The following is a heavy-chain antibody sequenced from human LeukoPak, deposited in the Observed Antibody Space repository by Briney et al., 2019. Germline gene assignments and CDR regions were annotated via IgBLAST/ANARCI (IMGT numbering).Heavy chain of an antibody. V-gene: IGHV1-46*01. J-gene: IGHJ6*02. CDR3: ARGCGIQLWFGACPYGMDV. CDR1: GYTFTSYY. D-gene: IGHD5-18*01. CDR2: INPSGGST. Sequence: ASVKVSCKASGYTFTSYYMHWVRQAPGRGLEWMGIINPSGGSTSYAQKFQGRVTMTRDTSTSTVYMELSSLRSGDTAVYYCARGCGIQLWFGACPYGMDVWGQGTTVTVSS.